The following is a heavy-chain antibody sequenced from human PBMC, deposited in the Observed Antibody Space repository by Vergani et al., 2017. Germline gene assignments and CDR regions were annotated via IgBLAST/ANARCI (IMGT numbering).Heavy chain of an antibody. D-gene: IGHD3-22*01. J-gene: IGHJ4*02. CDR1: GFTFSSYW. CDR2: IKQDGSEK. CDR3: ARRYYYDSSGYYPLYYFDY. Sequence: EVQLVESGGGLVQPGGSLRLSCAASGFTFSSYWMSWVRQAPGKGLEWVANIKQDGSEKYYVDSVKGRFTISRDNAKNSLYLQMNSLRAEDTAVYYCARRYYYDSSGYYPLYYFDYWGQGTLVTVSS. V-gene: IGHV3-7*01.